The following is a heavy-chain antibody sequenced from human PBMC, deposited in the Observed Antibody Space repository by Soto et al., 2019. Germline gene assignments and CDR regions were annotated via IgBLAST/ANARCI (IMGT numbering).Heavy chain of an antibody. CDR3: ARVIPATGPAGWFDP. D-gene: IGHD2-2*01. V-gene: IGHV3-23*01. Sequence: GGSLRLSCAASGFTFGSYAINWVRQAPGKGLEWVSTISGSGGSTYYADSLKGRFTISRDNATSTAYMELSSLRSEDTAVYYCARVIPATGPAGWFDPWGQGTLVTVSS. J-gene: IGHJ5*02. CDR1: GFTFGSYA. CDR2: ISGSGGST.